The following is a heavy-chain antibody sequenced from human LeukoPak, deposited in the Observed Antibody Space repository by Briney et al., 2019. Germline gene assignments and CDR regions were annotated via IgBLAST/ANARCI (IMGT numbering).Heavy chain of an antibody. V-gene: IGHV3-11*06. D-gene: IGHD6-6*01. CDR1: GFTVSSNY. CDR3: ARDSLSSIAARPVDY. CDR2: ISSSSSYT. Sequence: PGGSLRLSCAASGFTVSSNYMNWVRQAPGKGLEWVSYISSSSSYTNYADSVKGRFTISRDNAKNSLYLQMNSLRAEDTAVYYCARDSLSSIAARPVDYWGQGTLVTVSS. J-gene: IGHJ4*02.